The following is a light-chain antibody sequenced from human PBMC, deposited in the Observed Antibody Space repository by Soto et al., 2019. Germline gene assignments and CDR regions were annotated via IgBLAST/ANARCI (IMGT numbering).Light chain of an antibody. CDR3: QQYNSYSQT. CDR2: DAS. CDR1: HSISSW. J-gene: IGKJ1*01. V-gene: IGKV1-5*01. Sequence: IQMTQSPSTLSAYVGGRVTITCRAIHSISSWLSWYQQKPGKAPKLLIYDASSLESGVPSRFSGSGSGTEFTLTISSLQPDDFATYYCQQYNSYSQTFGQGTKVDIK.